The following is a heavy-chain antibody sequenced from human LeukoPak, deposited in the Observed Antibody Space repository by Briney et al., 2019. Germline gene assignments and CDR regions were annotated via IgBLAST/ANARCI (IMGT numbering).Heavy chain of an antibody. J-gene: IGHJ4*02. V-gene: IGHV3-21*01. D-gene: IGHD4-17*01. CDR1: GFTFSTYG. CDR3: ARHLTVTKPFDY. CDR2: ISSSSSYI. Sequence: GESLRLSCATSGFTFSTYGMHWVRQAPGKGLEWVSSISSSSSYIYYADSVKGRFTISRDNAKNSLYLQMNSLRAEDTAVYYCARHLTVTKPFDYWGQGTLVTVSS.